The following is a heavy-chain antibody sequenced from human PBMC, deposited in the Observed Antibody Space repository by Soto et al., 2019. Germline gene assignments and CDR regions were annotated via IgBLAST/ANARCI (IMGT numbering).Heavy chain of an antibody. D-gene: IGHD6-19*01. Sequence: HPGGSLRLSCAASGFTFSNYAMSWVRQAPGKGLEWVSAISGSGGGTYYADSVKGRVTISRDNSKNTLYLQMNSLRAEDTAVFYCVKDLEGLKWLVRTIDYWGQGTLVTVSS. CDR3: VKDLEGLKWLVRTIDY. V-gene: IGHV3-23*01. CDR1: GFTFSNYA. CDR2: ISGSGGGT. J-gene: IGHJ4*02.